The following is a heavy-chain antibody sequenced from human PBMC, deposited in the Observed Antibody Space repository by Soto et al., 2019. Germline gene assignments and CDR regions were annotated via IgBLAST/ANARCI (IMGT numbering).Heavy chain of an antibody. CDR3: ARDGSTSWYSYDYHGMDV. CDR1: GFTFRTYW. CDR2: INQDGSEK. D-gene: IGHD5-18*01. V-gene: IGHV3-7*05. J-gene: IGHJ6*02. Sequence: EVQLVESGGGLVQPGGSLRLSCGASGFTFRTYWLSWVRQVPGKGLEWVANINQDGSEKNYVDSVKGRFTISRDNAKNSLHLRISSLRAEDTALYYCARDGSTSWYSYDYHGMDVWGQGTTVTVSS.